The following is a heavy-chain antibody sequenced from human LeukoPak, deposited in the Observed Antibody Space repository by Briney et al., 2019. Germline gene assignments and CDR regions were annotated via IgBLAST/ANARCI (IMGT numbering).Heavy chain of an antibody. V-gene: IGHV3-53*04. J-gene: IGHJ3*02. CDR1: GFTVSSNY. D-gene: IGHD3-16*01. Sequence: GGSLRLSCAASGFTVSSNYMSWVRQAPGKGLEWVSIIYSGGSTYYADSAKGRFTISRHNSKNTLYLQMNSLRAEDTAVYHCAREVGGSAFDIWGQGTMVTVSS. CDR3: AREVGGSAFDI. CDR2: IYSGGST.